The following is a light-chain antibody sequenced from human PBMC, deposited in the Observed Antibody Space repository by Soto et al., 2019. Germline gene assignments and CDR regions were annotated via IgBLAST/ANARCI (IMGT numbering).Light chain of an antibody. Sequence: EIVLTQSPDTLSLSPGERAILSCRASQSVSSSSLAWYQQKPGQAPRLLIYGASFRATGIPDRFSGSGSGTDFTLTISSLQPEDFATYYCQQSYSTLWTFGQGTNVEI. V-gene: IGKV3-20*01. J-gene: IGKJ1*01. CDR1: QSVSSSS. CDR2: GAS. CDR3: QQSYSTLWT.